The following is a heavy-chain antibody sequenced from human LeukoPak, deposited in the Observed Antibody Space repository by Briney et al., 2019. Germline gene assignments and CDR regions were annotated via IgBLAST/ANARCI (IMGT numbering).Heavy chain of an antibody. CDR1: GGSISSSSYY. V-gene: IGHV4-39*01. D-gene: IGHD6-6*01. Sequence: PSETLSLTCTVSGGSISSSSYYWGWIRQPPGKGLEWIGSIYYSGSTYYNPSLKSRVTISVDTSKNQFSLKLSSVTAADTAVYYCARRDRDSSSSVWFDPWGQGTLVTVSS. CDR2: IYYSGST. J-gene: IGHJ5*02. CDR3: ARRDRDSSSSVWFDP.